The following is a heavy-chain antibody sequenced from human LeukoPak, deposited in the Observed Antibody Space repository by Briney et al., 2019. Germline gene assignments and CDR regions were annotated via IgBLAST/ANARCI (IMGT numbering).Heavy chain of an antibody. CDR2: ISYDGSGK. CDR1: GVTLSSYG. Sequence: PGGSLRLSCAASGVTLSSYGLHWVRQAPGKGLEWVAVISYDGSGKYYADSVKGRFTISRDNSKNTLYLQMNSLRAEDTAVYYCATESGPGVTIDYWGQGTLVTVSS. J-gene: IGHJ4*02. D-gene: IGHD4-11*01. CDR3: ATESGPGVTIDY. V-gene: IGHV3-30*03.